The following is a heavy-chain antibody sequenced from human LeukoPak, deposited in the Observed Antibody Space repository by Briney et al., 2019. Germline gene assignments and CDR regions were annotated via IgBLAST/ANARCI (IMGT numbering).Heavy chain of an antibody. CDR1: GYTFTSYG. J-gene: IGHJ4*02. CDR3: ASSRITYYYGSGSLAY. D-gene: IGHD3-10*01. V-gene: IGHV1-18*01. CDR2: ISAYNGNT. Sequence: ASVKVSCKASGYTFTSYGISWVRQAPGQGLEWMGWISAYNGNTNYAQKLQGRVTMTTDTSTSTAYMELRSLRPDDTAVYYCASSRITYYYGSGSLAYWGQGTLVTVSS.